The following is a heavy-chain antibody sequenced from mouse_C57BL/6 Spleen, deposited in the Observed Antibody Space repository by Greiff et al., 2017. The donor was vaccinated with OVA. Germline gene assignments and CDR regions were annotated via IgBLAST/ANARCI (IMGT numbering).Heavy chain of an antibody. J-gene: IGHJ4*01. CDR2: IHPNSGST. CDR1: GYTFTSYW. CDR3: ARSPLLYGSSPYYAMDY. D-gene: IGHD1-1*01. V-gene: IGHV1-64*01. Sequence: QVQLQQPGAELVKPGASVKLSCKASGYTFTSYWMHWVKQRPGQGLEWIGMIHPNSGSTNYNEKFKSKAILTVDKSSSTAYMQLSSLTSEDSAVYYCARSPLLYGSSPYYAMDYWGQGTSVTVSS.